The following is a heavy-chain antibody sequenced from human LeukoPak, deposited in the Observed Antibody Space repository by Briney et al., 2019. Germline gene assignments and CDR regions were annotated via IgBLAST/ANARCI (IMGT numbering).Heavy chain of an antibody. V-gene: IGHV4-59*08. CDR3: ARFKDFWGDHHNSVGFDF. D-gene: IGHD7-27*01. CDR1: GFTLSNHW. Sequence: GSLRLSCAASGFTLSNHWMIWIRQSPGKGLEWLGYIHHNGAANYNPSLQSRVTTSVAVSKGQFSLRLTSMTATDTALYYCARFKDFWGDHHNSVGFDFWGPGILVTVSS. CDR2: IHHNGAA. J-gene: IGHJ4*02.